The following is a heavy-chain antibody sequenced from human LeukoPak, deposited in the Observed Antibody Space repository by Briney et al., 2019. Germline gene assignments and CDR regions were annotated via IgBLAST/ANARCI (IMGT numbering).Heavy chain of an antibody. CDR2: IIPIFGTA. CDR3: ASMVRGVHLYYFDY. CDR1: AGTFSSYA. D-gene: IGHD3-10*01. V-gene: IGHV1-69*01. Sequence: GSSVKVACKASAGTFSSYAISWVRQAPGQGLEWMGGIIPIFGTANYAQKFQGRVTITADESTSTAYMELSSLRSEDTAVYYCASMVRGVHLYYFDYWGQGNQVSVSS. J-gene: IGHJ4*02.